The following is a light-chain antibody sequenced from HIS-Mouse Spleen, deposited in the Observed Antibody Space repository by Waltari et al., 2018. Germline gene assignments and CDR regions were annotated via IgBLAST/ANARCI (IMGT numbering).Light chain of an antibody. CDR1: SRYVGSYNL. Sequence: QSALTQPASVSGSPGQSITISCTGTSRYVGSYNLVSWYQQHPGKAPKLMIYEGSKRTSGVSNRFSGSKSGNTASLTISGLQAEDEADYYCCSYAGSSTWVFGGGTKLTVL. V-gene: IGLV2-23*01. J-gene: IGLJ3*02. CDR2: EGS. CDR3: CSYAGSSTWV.